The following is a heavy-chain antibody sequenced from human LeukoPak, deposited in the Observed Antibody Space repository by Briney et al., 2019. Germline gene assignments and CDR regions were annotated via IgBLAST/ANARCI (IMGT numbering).Heavy chain of an antibody. CDR2: INPKIGGT. Sequence: ASVKVSCKAPGYSFAGYYMQWVRHAPGQGLEWMGWINPKIGGTNYAQKFQGSVTMTRDTSISTAYMELSRPRSDDTAVYYCAREIGSGSFLDNWGQGTLVTVSS. V-gene: IGHV1-2*02. D-gene: IGHD3-10*01. CDR1: GYSFAGYY. J-gene: IGHJ4*02. CDR3: AREIGSGSFLDN.